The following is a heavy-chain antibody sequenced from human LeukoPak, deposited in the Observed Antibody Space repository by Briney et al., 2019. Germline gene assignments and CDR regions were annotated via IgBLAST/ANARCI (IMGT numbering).Heavy chain of an antibody. CDR2: IYPGDSDT. CDR1: GYIYTSYW. J-gene: IGHJ4*02. Sequence: GESLKISCNSSGYIYTSYWIGWVRQMPGKGLEWMGIIYPGDSDTRYSPSFQGQVTISADKSISTAYLQWSSLKASDTAMYYCARVLGKGDWAYYFDYWGQGTLVTVSS. D-gene: IGHD1-26*01. CDR3: ARVLGKGDWAYYFDY. V-gene: IGHV5-51*01.